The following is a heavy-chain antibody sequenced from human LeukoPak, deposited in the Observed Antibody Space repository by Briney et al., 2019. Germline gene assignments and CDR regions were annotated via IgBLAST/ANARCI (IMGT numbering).Heavy chain of an antibody. Sequence: GESLKISCRGSGYSFTTYWIGWVRQLPGKDLEWMGSIYPGDSDTRYSPSFQSQVTMSADKSINTAYLQWSSLKASDTAMYYCARRQGCSSTSCPPDYWGQGTLVTVSS. V-gene: IGHV5-51*01. CDR3: ARRQGCSSTSCPPDY. CDR2: IYPGDSDT. D-gene: IGHD2-2*01. J-gene: IGHJ4*02. CDR1: GYSFTTYW.